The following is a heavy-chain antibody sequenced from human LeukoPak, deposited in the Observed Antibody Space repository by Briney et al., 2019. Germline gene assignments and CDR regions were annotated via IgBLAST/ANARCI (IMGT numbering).Heavy chain of an antibody. V-gene: IGHV3-48*01. D-gene: IGHD6-13*01. Sequence: GGSLRLSCAASGFTFSSYSMNWVRLAPGKGLEWISYISSGGTPVYYADSVEGRFTVSRDNEKNSLYLQMNSLRADDTAVYYCARDFRSSSWYIGDYWGQGAQVTVSP. CDR3: ARDFRSSSWYIGDY. CDR1: GFTFSSYS. CDR2: ISSGGTPV. J-gene: IGHJ4*02.